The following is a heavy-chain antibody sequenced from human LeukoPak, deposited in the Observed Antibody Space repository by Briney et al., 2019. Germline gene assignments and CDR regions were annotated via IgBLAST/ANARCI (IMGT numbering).Heavy chain of an antibody. CDR1: GFSLTNYW. CDR2: IYPGDSDT. CDR3: ARQYCGGDCYPEPDAFDI. V-gene: IGHV5-51*01. D-gene: IGHD2-21*02. Sequence: GESLKISCKGSGFSLTNYWIGWVRQVPGKGLDWMGIIYPGDSDTRYSPSFQGQVTISADKSINTAHLQWSSLKASDTAMYYCARQYCGGDCYPEPDAFDIWGQGTMDTVSS. J-gene: IGHJ3*02.